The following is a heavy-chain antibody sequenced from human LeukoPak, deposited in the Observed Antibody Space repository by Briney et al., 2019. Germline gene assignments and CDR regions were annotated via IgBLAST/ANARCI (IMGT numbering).Heavy chain of an antibody. Sequence: GGSLRLSCAASGFTFSTYAMHWVRQAPGKGLEWVPFISYDGTNKYCADSVKGRFTISRDNSKNTLYLQMNSLRAEDTALYYCAREILTGYAFDIWGQGTMVTVSS. D-gene: IGHD7-27*01. J-gene: IGHJ3*02. CDR3: AREILTGYAFDI. CDR1: GFTFSTYA. V-gene: IGHV3-30-3*01. CDR2: ISYDGTNK.